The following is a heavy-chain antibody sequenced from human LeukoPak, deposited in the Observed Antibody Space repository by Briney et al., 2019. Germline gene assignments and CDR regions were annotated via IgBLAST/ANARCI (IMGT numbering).Heavy chain of an antibody. J-gene: IGHJ4*02. CDR1: GFTFSSYA. CDR3: AKSLSSGWSSYYFGH. Sequence: GGSLRLSCAASGFTFSSYAMSWVRRAPGKGLEWVSAISGSGGSTYYADTVKGRFTISRDNSKNTLYLQMNSLRPEDTAVYYCAKSLSSGWSSYYFGHWGQGTPVTVSS. CDR2: ISGSGGST. D-gene: IGHD6-19*01. V-gene: IGHV3-23*01.